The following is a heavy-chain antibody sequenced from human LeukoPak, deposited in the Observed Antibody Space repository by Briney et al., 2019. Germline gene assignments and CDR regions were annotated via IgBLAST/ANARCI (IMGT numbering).Heavy chain of an antibody. V-gene: IGHV4-38-2*02. Sequence: SETLSLTCAVSGYSISSGYYWGWIRQPPGKGLEWIGSIYHSGSTYYNPSLKSRVTISVDTSKNQFSLKLSSVTAADTAVYYCARDSGYGYGATVDYWGQGTLVTVSS. CDR3: ARDSGYGYGATVDY. D-gene: IGHD5-18*01. CDR2: IYHSGST. J-gene: IGHJ4*02. CDR1: GYSISSGYY.